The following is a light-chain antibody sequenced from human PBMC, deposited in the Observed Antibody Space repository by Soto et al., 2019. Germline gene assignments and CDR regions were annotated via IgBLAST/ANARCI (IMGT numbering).Light chain of an antibody. Sequence: DIVLTQSPGTLSLSPGERATLSCRASQSVSSSYLTWYQQKPGQAPRLLIFGASSRATGIPDRFSGHGSGTDFTLTISRLEPEDFAVYYCKQYGSSLWTFGQGTKVEIK. CDR1: QSVSSSY. J-gene: IGKJ1*01. CDR3: KQYGSSLWT. CDR2: GAS. V-gene: IGKV3-20*01.